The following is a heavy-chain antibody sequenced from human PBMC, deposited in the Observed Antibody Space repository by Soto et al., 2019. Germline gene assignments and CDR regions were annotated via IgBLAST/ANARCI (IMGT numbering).Heavy chain of an antibody. CDR1: GSTVSNYY. CDR3: ARAFGGSYDY. Sequence: VGSLRLSCAASGSTVSNYYMNWVRLVPEKGLEWVSVIYSSGPTFYADSVRGRFTISRDNSKNTLYLQMNSLRVEDTAVYYCARAFGGSYDYWGQGTLVTVSS. CDR2: IYSSGPT. J-gene: IGHJ4*02. D-gene: IGHD1-26*01. V-gene: IGHV3-53*01.